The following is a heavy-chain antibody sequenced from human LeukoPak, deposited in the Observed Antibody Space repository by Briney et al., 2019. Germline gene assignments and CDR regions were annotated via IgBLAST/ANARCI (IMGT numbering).Heavy chain of an antibody. J-gene: IGHJ4*02. CDR3: AKRGPGSPQSGKYYFDY. Sequence: GGSLRLSCAASGFTFTTYWMGWVRQAPGKGLEWVANIKQDGSEKYYVDSVKGRFTISRDNAKNSLSRQMNSLRAEDTAVYYCAKRGPGSPQSGKYYFDYWGQGTLVTVSS. V-gene: IGHV3-7*03. D-gene: IGHD3-10*01. CDR1: GFTFTTYW. CDR2: IKQDGSEK.